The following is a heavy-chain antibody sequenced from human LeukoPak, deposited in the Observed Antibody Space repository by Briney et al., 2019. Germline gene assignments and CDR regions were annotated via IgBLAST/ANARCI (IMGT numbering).Heavy chain of an antibody. Sequence: PGGSLRLSCGASGFTFSTYSMNWVRQAPGKGLEWVSYISSSSSTIYYADSVKGRFTISRDNAKNSLFLQMNSLRAEDTAVNYCARDSGSGSYSGYWGLGTLVTVSS. CDR3: ARDSGSGSYSGY. CDR1: GFTFSTYS. V-gene: IGHV3-48*04. CDR2: ISSSSSTI. J-gene: IGHJ4*02. D-gene: IGHD3-10*01.